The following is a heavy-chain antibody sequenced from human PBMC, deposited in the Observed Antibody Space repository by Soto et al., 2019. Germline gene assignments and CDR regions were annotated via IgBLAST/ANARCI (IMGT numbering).Heavy chain of an antibody. CDR2: IYYSGST. V-gene: IGHV4-31*03. Sequence: SETLSLTCTVSGGSISSGGYYWSWIRQHPGKGLEWIGYIYYSGSTYYNPSLKSRVTISVDTSKKQFSLKLRSVTAADTAVYYCVRDGTKTLRDWFDPWGQGISVTVSS. J-gene: IGHJ5*02. CDR1: GGSISSGGYY. D-gene: IGHD1-1*01. CDR3: VRDGTKTLRDWFDP.